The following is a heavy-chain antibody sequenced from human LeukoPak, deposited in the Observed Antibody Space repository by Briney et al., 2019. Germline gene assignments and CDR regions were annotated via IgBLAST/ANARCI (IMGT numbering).Heavy chain of an antibody. CDR2: ISSSSSYI. CDR1: GFTFSSYS. J-gene: IGHJ4*02. V-gene: IGHV3-21*01. CDR3: ARDLKGIAAFDY. D-gene: IGHD6-25*01. Sequence: GGSLRLSCAASGFTFSSYSMNWVRQAPGKGLEWVSSISSSSSYIYYADSVKGRFTISRDNAKNSLYLQMNSLRAEDTAVYYCARDLKGIAAFDYWGQGTLVTVSS.